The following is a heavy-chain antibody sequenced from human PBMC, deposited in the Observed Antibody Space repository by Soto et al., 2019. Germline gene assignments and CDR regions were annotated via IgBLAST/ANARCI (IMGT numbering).Heavy chain of an antibody. CDR3: VRTSLVVAAATREDY. CDR2: INSDGSST. CDR1: GFTFSSYW. D-gene: IGHD2-15*01. V-gene: IGHV3-74*01. J-gene: IGHJ4*02. Sequence: GGSLRLSCAASGFTFSSYWMHWVRQAPGKGLVWVSRINSDGSSTSYADSVKGRFSISRDNAKNTLYLQMNSLRAEDTAVYYCVRTSLVVAAATREDYWGQGTLVTVS.